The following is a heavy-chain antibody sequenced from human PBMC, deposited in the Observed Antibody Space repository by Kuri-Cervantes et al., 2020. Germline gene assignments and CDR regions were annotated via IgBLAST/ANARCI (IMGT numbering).Heavy chain of an antibody. Sequence: SVTVSCKASVGTFSSYAISWVRQAPGQGLEWMGGIIPIFGTANYAQTCQGRVTITADGSTSTAYMELSSLRSEDTAVYYYARAHLGAPYCSSTSCYSYGMDVWGQGTTVTVSS. D-gene: IGHD2-2*01. CDR1: VGTFSSYA. J-gene: IGHJ6*02. CDR3: ARAHLGAPYCSSTSCYSYGMDV. V-gene: IGHV1-69*13. CDR2: IIPIFGTA.